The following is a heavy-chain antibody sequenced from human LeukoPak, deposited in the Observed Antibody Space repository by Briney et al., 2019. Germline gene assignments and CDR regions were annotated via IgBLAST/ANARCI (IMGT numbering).Heavy chain of an antibody. CDR1: GFTFSSYW. D-gene: IGHD6-6*01. J-gene: IGHJ3*02. CDR3: VREYSSSSGRAFDM. Sequence: PGGSLRLSCAASGFTFSSYWMHWVRQAPGKGLGWVSRISTDGSSTNSADSVKGRLTISRDNAKNTLYLQIDSLRAEDTAVYYCVREYSSSSGRAFDMWGQGTMVTVSP. CDR2: ISTDGSST. V-gene: IGHV3-74*01.